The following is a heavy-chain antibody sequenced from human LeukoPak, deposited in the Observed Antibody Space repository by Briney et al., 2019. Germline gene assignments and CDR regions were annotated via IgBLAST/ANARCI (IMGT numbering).Heavy chain of an antibody. V-gene: IGHV4-59*01. CDR1: GGSIRSYY. J-gene: IGHJ4*02. Sequence: PSETLSLTCTVSGGSIRSYYWTWIRQTPGKGLEWIGYIFHSGLTNYNSALRSRVTLSVDTARNQLSLKLTSVTAADTAVYYCTREVSTVTFDYWGQGTLVTVSS. D-gene: IGHD4-17*01. CDR3: TREVSTVTFDY. CDR2: IFHSGLT.